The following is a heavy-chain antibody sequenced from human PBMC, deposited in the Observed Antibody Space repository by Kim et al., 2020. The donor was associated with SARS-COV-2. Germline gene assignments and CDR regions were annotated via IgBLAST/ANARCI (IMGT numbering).Heavy chain of an antibody. V-gene: IGHV3-21*01. CDR3: ARDLVSGRDYDILTGYYNVISRYYGMDV. D-gene: IGHD3-9*01. J-gene: IGHJ6*02. CDR2: ISSSSSYI. Sequence: GGSLRLSCAASGFTFSSHSMNWVRQAPGKGLEWVSSISSSSSYIYYADSVKGRFTISRDNAKNSLYLQMNSLRAEDTAVYYCARDLVSGRDYDILTGYYNVISRYYGMDVWGQGTTVTVSS. CDR1: GFTFSSHS.